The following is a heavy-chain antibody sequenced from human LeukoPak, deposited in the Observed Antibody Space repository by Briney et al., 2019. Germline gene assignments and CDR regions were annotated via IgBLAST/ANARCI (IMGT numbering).Heavy chain of an antibody. Sequence: GSVKVSCKASGYTFTSSEFTWVRQAPGQGVEWMGWISVYNGNTNYAQKFQGRVTMTTDTSTSTVYMELRSLRSDDTAVYYCASTRGYGGYDIDYWGQGTLVTVSS. CDR1: GYTFTSSE. D-gene: IGHD5-12*01. CDR2: ISVYNGNT. J-gene: IGHJ4*02. V-gene: IGHV1-18*01. CDR3: ASTRGYGGYDIDY.